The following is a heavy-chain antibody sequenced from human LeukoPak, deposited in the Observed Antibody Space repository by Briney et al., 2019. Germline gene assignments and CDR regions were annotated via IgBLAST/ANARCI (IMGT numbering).Heavy chain of an antibody. V-gene: IGHV4-38-2*02. Sequence: PSETLSLTCTVSGYSISSGYFWGWIRQPPGKGLEWIGSFYHSGITYYNPSLKSRVTISVDTSKNQFSLKLSSVTAADTAVYYCARGVDSYDSSYYFDYWGQGTLVTVSS. J-gene: IGHJ4*02. D-gene: IGHD3-22*01. CDR3: ARGVDSYDSSYYFDY. CDR1: GYSISSGYF. CDR2: FYHSGIT.